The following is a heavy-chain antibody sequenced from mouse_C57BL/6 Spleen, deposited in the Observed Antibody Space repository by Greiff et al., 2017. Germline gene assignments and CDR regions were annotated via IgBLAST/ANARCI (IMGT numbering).Heavy chain of an antibody. D-gene: IGHD1-1*01. CDR2: INPSNGGT. CDR1: GYTFTSYW. Sequence: QVQLQQPGTELVKPGASVKLSCKASGYTFTSYWMHWVKQRPGQGLEWIGNINPSNGGTNYNEKFKSKATLTVDKSSSTAYMQLSSLTSEDSAVYYCAREGIYYYGSSHFDYWDQGTTLTVSS. J-gene: IGHJ2*01. V-gene: IGHV1-53*01. CDR3: AREGIYYYGSSHFDY.